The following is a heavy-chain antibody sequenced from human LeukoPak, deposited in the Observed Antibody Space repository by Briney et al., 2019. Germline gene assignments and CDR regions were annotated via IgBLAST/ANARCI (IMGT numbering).Heavy chain of an antibody. D-gene: IGHD6-13*01. J-gene: IGHJ5*02. CDR2: IYYSGST. V-gene: IGHV4-59*01. Sequence: SETLSLTRTVSGGSISSYYWSWIRQPPGKGLEWIGYIYYSGSTNYNPSLKSRVTISVDTSKNQFSLKLSSVTAADTAVYYCARDSSSWYHNWFDPWGQGTLVTVSS. CDR1: GGSISSYY. CDR3: ARDSSSWYHNWFDP.